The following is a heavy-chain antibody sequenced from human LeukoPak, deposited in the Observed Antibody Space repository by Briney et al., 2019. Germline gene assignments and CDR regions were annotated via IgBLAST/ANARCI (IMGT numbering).Heavy chain of an antibody. CDR2: IKSKTDGGTT. J-gene: IGHJ4*02. D-gene: IGHD3-9*01. CDR1: GFTFSNAW. CDR3: AKNSHDVLTGYYWLIDY. V-gene: IGHV3-15*01. Sequence: GGSLRLSCAASGFTFSNAWMSWVRQAPGKGLEWVGRIKSKTDGGTTDYAAPVKGRFTISGDDSKNTLYLQMNSLKTEDTAVYYCAKNSHDVLTGYYWLIDYWGQGTLVTVSS.